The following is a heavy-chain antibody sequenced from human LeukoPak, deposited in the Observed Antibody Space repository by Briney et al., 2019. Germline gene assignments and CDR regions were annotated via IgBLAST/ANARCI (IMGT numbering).Heavy chain of an antibody. V-gene: IGHV3-23*01. CDR1: GFTFSNYA. J-gene: IGHJ4*02. CDR3: ATDPFEPTNYYFDS. Sequence: GGSLRLSCAASGFTFSNYAVSWVRRVPGKGLEWVSSLSGNGDSPYYVDSVKGRFTISRDNSKHTLYLQMNSLTVEDTAVYYCATDPFEPTNYYFDSWGQGTLVTVSS. CDR2: LSGNGDSP. D-gene: IGHD3-9*01.